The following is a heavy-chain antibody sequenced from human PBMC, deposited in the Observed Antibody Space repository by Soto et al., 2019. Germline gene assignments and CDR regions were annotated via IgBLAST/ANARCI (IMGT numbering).Heavy chain of an antibody. J-gene: IGHJ5*02. CDR2: ISWNSGSI. D-gene: IGHD6-19*01. V-gene: IGHV3-9*01. CDR1: GFTFDDYA. Sequence: EVQLVESGGGLVQPGRSLRLSCAASGFTFDDYAMHWVRQAPGKGLEWVSGISWNSGSIGYADSVKGRFTISRDNAKNSLYLQMNSLRAEDTALYYCAKDGSLGSSGWYGHWFDPWGQGTLVTVSS. CDR3: AKDGSLGSSGWYGHWFDP.